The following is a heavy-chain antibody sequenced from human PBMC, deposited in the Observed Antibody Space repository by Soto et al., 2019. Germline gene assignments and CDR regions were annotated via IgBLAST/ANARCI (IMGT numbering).Heavy chain of an antibody. CDR2: ISWNSGSI. J-gene: IGHJ3*02. D-gene: IGHD3-22*01. V-gene: IGHV3-9*01. CDR1: GFTFDDYA. CDR3: AKDGLDGGYDAFDI. Sequence: EVQLVESGGGLVQPGRSLRLSSAASGFTFDDYAMHWVRQAPGKGLEWVSGISWNSGSIGYADSVKGRFTISRDNAKNSLYLQMNSLRAEDTALYYCAKDGLDGGYDAFDIWGQGTMVTVSS.